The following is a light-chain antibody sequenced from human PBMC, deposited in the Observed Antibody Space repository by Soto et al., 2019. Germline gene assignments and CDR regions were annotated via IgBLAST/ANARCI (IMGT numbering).Light chain of an antibody. Sequence: IVLTQSPGTLSLSPGEGATLSCRASQSVNNNYLAWYQQKPGQAPRLLIYGASSRATGIPDRFSGSGSGTDFTLTISRLEPEDFAVYYCQQYGSSLWTFGQGTKVDIK. CDR2: GAS. CDR1: QSVNNNY. J-gene: IGKJ1*01. CDR3: QQYGSSLWT. V-gene: IGKV3-20*01.